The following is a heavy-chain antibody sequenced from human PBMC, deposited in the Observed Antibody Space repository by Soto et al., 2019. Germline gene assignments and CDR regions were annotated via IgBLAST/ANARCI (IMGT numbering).Heavy chain of an antibody. J-gene: IGHJ4*02. CDR2: IYSGGST. V-gene: IGHV3-53*01. CDR1: GFTVSSNY. Sequence: EVQLVESGGGLIQPGGSLRLSCAASGFTVSSNYMSWVRQAPGKGLEWVSVIYSGGSTYYADSVKGRFTISRDNSKNTLDLQMNSLRAEDTAVYYCARGCRAYDRSGNYSEKYYFDYWGQGTPVTVSS. CDR3: ARGCRAYDRSGNYSEKYYFDY. D-gene: IGHD3-22*01.